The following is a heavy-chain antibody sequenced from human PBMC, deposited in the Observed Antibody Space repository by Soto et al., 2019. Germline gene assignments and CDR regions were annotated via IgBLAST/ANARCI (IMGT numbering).Heavy chain of an antibody. D-gene: IGHD6-19*01. CDR3: ARHALGSSGWHYFGY. CDR2: IYSNEYT. CDR1: GGSIRSYL. J-gene: IGHJ4*02. Sequence: SETLSLTCTVSGGSIRSYLWSWIRQAPGKGLEWIGYIYSNEYTDYNPSLKSRVIISVDMSKDQFSLQLKSVTAADTAVYYCARHALGSSGWHYFGYWGQGTLVTVSS. V-gene: IGHV4-59*08.